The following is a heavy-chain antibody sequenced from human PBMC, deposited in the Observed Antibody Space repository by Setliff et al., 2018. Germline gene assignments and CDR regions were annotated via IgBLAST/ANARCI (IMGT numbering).Heavy chain of an antibody. D-gene: IGHD3-22*01. CDR1: GGSISSYY. V-gene: IGHV4-59*01. CDR3: ARTLHGTSDDYYVGAFDM. Sequence: PSETLSLTCTVSGGSISSYYWNWIRQPPGKGLEWIGYIHYSGNPNYHPSLKSRVSISVDTSRNKFSLKLSSVTAADTALYYCARTLHGTSDDYYVGAFDMWGLGTKVTVSS. CDR2: IHYSGNP. J-gene: IGHJ3*02.